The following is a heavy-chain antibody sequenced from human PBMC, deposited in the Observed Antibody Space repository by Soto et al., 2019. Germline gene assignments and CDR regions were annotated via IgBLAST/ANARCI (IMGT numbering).Heavy chain of an antibody. CDR1: GFSLSTSGVG. D-gene: IGHD3-22*01. CDR3: AHNRVIYDSSGYYYVKVQGNAFDI. V-gene: IGHV2-5*02. J-gene: IGHJ3*02. CDR2: IYWDDDK. Sequence: QITLKESGPPLVKPTQTLTLTCTFSGFSLSTSGVGVGWIRQPPGKALEWLALIYWDDDKRYSPSLKSRLTITKDTSKDQVVLTMTNMDPVDTATYYCAHNRVIYDSSGYYYVKVQGNAFDIWGQGTMVTVSS.